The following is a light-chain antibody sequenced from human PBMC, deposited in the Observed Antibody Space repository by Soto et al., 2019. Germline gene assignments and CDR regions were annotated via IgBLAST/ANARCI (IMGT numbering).Light chain of an antibody. V-gene: IGLV2-14*01. CDR1: SGDVGAYDY. Sequence: QSVLTQPTSVSGSPGQSITISCTGTSGDVGAYDYVSWYQQHPGKVPKLIIYEVANRPSGVSNRFSGSKSGNTASLTISGLRVEDESHYYCSSYTSDTTVLFGGGTKLTVL. CDR2: EVA. J-gene: IGLJ2*01. CDR3: SSYTSDTTVL.